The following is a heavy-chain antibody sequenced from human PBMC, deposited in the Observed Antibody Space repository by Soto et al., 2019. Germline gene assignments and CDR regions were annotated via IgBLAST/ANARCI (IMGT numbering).Heavy chain of an antibody. CDR3: AKTNYDFPSGYYFDY. D-gene: IGHD3-3*01. J-gene: IGHJ4*02. CDR2: VTGNPGSA. CDR1: GFAFSSSV. Sequence: EVQVLESGGDLVQPGGCLRLSCAASGFAFSSSVMSWVRQAPGKGLEWVSSVTGNPGSAYYAHSVKGRFTISRDNSRKTLSLQMNSLRAEDTAPYYCAKTNYDFPSGYYFDYWGQGALVTVSS. V-gene: IGHV3-23*01.